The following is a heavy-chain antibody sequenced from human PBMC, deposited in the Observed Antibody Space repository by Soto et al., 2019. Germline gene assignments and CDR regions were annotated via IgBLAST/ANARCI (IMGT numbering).Heavy chain of an antibody. J-gene: IGHJ5*02. Sequence: PGGSLRLSCAASGFTFSSYAMSWVRQAPGKGLEWVSAISGSGGSTYYADSVKGRFTISRDNSKNTLYLQMNSLRAEDTAVYYCAKDQRYFDWLLNWFDPWGQGTLVTVSS. CDR2: ISGSGGST. CDR3: AKDQRYFDWLLNWFDP. CDR1: GFTFSSYA. V-gene: IGHV3-23*01. D-gene: IGHD3-9*01.